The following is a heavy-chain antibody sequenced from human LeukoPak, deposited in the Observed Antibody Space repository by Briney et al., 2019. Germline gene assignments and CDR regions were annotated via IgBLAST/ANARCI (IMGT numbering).Heavy chain of an antibody. D-gene: IGHD3-22*01. CDR1: GGSFSGYH. Sequence: SETLSLTCAVYGGSFSGYHWSWIRQPPGKGLEWIGEINHSGSTNYNPSLKSRVTISVDTSKNQFSLKLSSVTAADTAVYYCASSSSSTPFDYWGQGTLVTVSS. CDR2: INHSGST. J-gene: IGHJ4*02. V-gene: IGHV4-34*01. CDR3: ASSSSSTPFDY.